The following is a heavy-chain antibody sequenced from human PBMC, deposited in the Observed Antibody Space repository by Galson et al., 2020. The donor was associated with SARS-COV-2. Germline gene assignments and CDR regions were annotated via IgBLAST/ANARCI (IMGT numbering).Heavy chain of an antibody. J-gene: IGHJ4*02. CDR1: GFTFDDYA. Sequence: SLKISCAASGFTFDDYAMHWVRQAPGKGLEWVSGISWNSGSIGYADSVKGRFTISRDNAKNSLYLQMNSLRAEDTALYYCAKIAIESGFDYWGQGTLVTVSS. CDR3: AKIAIESGFDY. V-gene: IGHV3-9*01. CDR2: ISWNSGSI.